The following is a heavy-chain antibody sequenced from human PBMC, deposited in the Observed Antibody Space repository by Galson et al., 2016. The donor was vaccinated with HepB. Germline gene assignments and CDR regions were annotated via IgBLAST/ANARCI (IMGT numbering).Heavy chain of an antibody. J-gene: IGHJ3*02. CDR3: ARCMVATVPTRLLDGFDI. Sequence: SLRLSCAASGFTFSNFAMGWVRQAPGKGLEWVSAISVGSFSTYYADSVKGRFTISRDNSKNTHYLQLNSLRAEDSAIYYCARCMVATVPTRLLDGFDIWGQGTMVTVSS. D-gene: IGHD5-12*01. CDR1: GFTFSNFA. V-gene: IGHV3-23*01. CDR2: ISVGSFST.